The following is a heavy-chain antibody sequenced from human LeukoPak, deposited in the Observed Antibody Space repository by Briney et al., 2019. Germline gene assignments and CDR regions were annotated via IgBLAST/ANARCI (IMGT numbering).Heavy chain of an antibody. CDR2: IWYDGSNK. V-gene: IGHV3-33*01. J-gene: IGHJ4*02. CDR1: GFTFSSYG. CDR3: ARDGRAGYTSFFDY. Sequence: GGSLRLSCAASGFTFSSYGMHWVRQAPGKGLEGGAVIWYDGSNKYYADSVKGRFTISRDNSKNTLYLQMNSLRAEDTAVYYCARDGRAGYTSFFDYWGQGTLVTVSS. D-gene: IGHD6-13*01.